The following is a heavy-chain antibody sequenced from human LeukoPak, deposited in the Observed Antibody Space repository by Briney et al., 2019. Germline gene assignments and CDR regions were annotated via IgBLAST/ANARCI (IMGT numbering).Heavy chain of an antibody. CDR3: ARAKRLVGNYYFDY. CDR2: MNPDSGNA. Sequence: ASVKVSCKASGSTFTSYDINWVRQAPGQGLEWMGWMNPDSGNAGYAQKFQGRVTMTRNTSISTAYMELSSLRSEDTAVYYCARAKRLVGNYYFDYWGQGTLVVVSS. V-gene: IGHV1-8*01. J-gene: IGHJ4*02. CDR1: GSTFTSYD. D-gene: IGHD3-16*01.